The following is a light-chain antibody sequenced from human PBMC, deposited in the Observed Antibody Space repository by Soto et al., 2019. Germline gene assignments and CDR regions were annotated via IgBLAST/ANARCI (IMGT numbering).Light chain of an antibody. V-gene: IGKV3-20*01. CDR3: QYQGT. CDR2: DTS. CDR1: QSVGRRY. Sequence: IVLTQSPGTLSLSPGERATLSCRASQSVGRRYLAWYQQKPGQAPMLLIYDTSERASDIPDRFSGSGSGTDFTLTISRLVPEDFAVYYCQYQGTFGGGTMVEIK. J-gene: IGKJ4*01.